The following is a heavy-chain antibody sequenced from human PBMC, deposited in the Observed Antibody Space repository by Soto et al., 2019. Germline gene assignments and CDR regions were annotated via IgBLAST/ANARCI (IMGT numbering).Heavy chain of an antibody. CDR1: GYTFSNFW. CDR2: IYPGDHET. D-gene: IGHD6-13*01. J-gene: IGHJ4*02. Sequence: PGESLKISCQSSGYTFSNFWIGWVRQLPGKGLEWMGIIYPGDHETRYSPSFHGKVTISADRSINTAYLQWNSLEASDTAFYFCARSPRSSPYFDSWGQGTQVTVSS. CDR3: ARSPRSSPYFDS. V-gene: IGHV5-51*01.